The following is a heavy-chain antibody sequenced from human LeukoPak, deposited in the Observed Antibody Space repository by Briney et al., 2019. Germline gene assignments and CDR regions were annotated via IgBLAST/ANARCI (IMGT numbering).Heavy chain of an antibody. CDR3: AKDESSGYYYFDH. CDR1: GFTFRNYA. CDR2: ISSSGGST. J-gene: IGHJ4*02. D-gene: IGHD3-22*01. V-gene: IGHV3-23*01. Sequence: PGGSLRLSCAGSGFTFRNYAMSWVRQAPGKGLEWVSVISSSGGSTYYADSVKGRFTISRDNSKNTLYLQMNSLRAEDTAVYYCAKDESSGYYYFDHSGQGTLVTVSS.